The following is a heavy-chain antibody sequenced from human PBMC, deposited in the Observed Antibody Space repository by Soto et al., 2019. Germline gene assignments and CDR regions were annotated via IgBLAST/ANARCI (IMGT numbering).Heavy chain of an antibody. V-gene: IGHV3-23*01. J-gene: IGHJ5*02. D-gene: IGHD2-8*02. CDR2: ISGSGGST. CDR1: GFTFSSYA. CDR3: AKYSYSYDDRRGVFAS. Sequence: GGSLRLSCAASGFTFSSYAMSWVRQAPGKGLEWVSAISGSGGSTYYADSVKGRFTISRDNSKNTLYLQMNSLRAEDTAVYYCAKYSYSYDDRRGVFASWGQRTLVTVSA.